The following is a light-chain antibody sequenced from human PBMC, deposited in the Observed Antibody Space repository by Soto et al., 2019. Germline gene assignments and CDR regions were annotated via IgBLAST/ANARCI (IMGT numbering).Light chain of an antibody. Sequence: SALTQPASVSGSPGQSITISCTGTSSDVGDYNYVSWYQQHPGKAPKLMIYDVSNRPSGVSNRFSGSKSGNTASLTISGLQAEDEADYYCSSYTSCSTVVFGGGTQLTVL. CDR1: SSDVGDYNY. CDR2: DVS. CDR3: SSYTSCSTVV. V-gene: IGLV2-14*01. J-gene: IGLJ2*01.